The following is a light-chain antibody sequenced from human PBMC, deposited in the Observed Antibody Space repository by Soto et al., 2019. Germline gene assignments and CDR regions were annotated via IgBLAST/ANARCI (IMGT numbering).Light chain of an antibody. V-gene: IGKV1-9*01. J-gene: IGKJ4*01. CDR3: QQLNSYPPF. Sequence: DIQLTQSPSFLSASVGDRVTITCLASQGISSYLAWYQQKPGKAPKLLIYAASTLQSGVPSRFSGSGSGTEFTVILNSLQPEDFAIYYCQQLNSYPPFFGGGTKVEIK. CDR1: QGISSY. CDR2: AAS.